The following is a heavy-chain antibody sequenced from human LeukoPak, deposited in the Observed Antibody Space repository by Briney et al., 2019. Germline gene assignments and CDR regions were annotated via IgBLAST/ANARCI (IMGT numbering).Heavy chain of an antibody. CDR3: ARGPYSYDSSGAFDI. J-gene: IGHJ3*02. Sequence: SQTLSLTCTVSGGSISSDDYYWSWIRQPAGKGLEWIGRIYTSGSTNYNPSLKSRVTISVDTSKNQFSLKLSSVTAADTAVYFCARGPYSYDSSGAFDIWGQGTMVTVSS. D-gene: IGHD3-22*01. CDR1: GGSISSDDYY. V-gene: IGHV4-61*02. CDR2: IYTSGST.